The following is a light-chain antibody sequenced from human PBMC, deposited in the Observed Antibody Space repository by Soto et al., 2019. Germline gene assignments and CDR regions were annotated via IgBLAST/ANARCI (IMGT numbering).Light chain of an antibody. V-gene: IGKV1-9*01. CDR3: QHLSTYPLT. CDR1: QGIGTF. J-gene: IGKJ4*01. Sequence: DIQLTQSPSFLSASVGDSITITCRASQGIGTFLAWYQQKPGKAPKLLIYTASTLQRGVPSRFRGSGSGTEFTLTISSLQPEDFATYYCQHLSTYPLTFGAGTKVEIK. CDR2: TAS.